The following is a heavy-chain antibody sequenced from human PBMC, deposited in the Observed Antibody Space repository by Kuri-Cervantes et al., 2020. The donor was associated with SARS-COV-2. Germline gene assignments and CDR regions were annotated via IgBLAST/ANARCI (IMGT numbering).Heavy chain of an antibody. Sequence: GRSLRLSSKGSGCSFTSYWSSWVRQMPGKGLEWMGRIDPSDSYTNYSPSFQGHVTISADKSISTAYLQWSSLKASDTAMYYCARLRICGGDCSPSFVYWGQGTLVTVSS. CDR1: GCSFTSYW. CDR3: ARLRICGGDCSPSFVY. J-gene: IGHJ4*02. D-gene: IGHD2-21*02. CDR2: IDPSDSYT. V-gene: IGHV5-10-1*01.